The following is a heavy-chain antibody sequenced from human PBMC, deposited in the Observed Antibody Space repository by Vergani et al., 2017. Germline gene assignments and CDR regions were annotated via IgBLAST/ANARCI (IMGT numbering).Heavy chain of an antibody. Sequence: QVRLQESGPGLVKPSETLSLTCSVPGGSMSGYYWSWIRQPPGKELGWIGYMYHSGSTNYNPSLETRVTISGDTSKNQFSLKLNSVTAADTAVYYCGRVADFYGLGSRLLDLWGQGILVTVSS. CDR1: GGSMSGYY. D-gene: IGHD3-10*01. CDR2: MYHSGST. V-gene: IGHV4-59*01. J-gene: IGHJ5*02. CDR3: GRVADFYGLGSRLLDL.